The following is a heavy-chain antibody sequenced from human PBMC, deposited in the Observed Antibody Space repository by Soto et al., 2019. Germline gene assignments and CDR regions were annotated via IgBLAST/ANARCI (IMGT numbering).Heavy chain of an antibody. J-gene: IGHJ5*02. V-gene: IGHV3-23*01. CDR2: ISGSGGST. D-gene: IGHD6-19*01. CDR3: AKGSVAVAGPTRFDP. CDR1: GFTFSSYA. Sequence: EVQLLESGGGLAQPGGSLRLSCAASGFTFSSYAMSWVRQAPGKGLEWVSAISGSGGSTYYADSVKGRFTISRDNSKNTLYLQMNSLRAEDTAIYYCAKGSVAVAGPTRFDPWGQGTLVTVSS.